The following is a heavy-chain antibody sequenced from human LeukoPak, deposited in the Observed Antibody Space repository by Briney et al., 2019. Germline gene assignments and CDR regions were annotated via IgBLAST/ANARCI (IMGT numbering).Heavy chain of an antibody. CDR3: ARIGGSGSYSGHYFDH. Sequence: GGSLRLSCVASGFTFSYYSMNWVRQAPGKGLVWVSRISTDGSVTSYADSVKGRFTISRDNAKNTTYLQMNSLRAEDTAVYYCARIGGSGSYSGHYFDHWGQGTLVTVSS. J-gene: IGHJ4*02. D-gene: IGHD3-10*01. CDR2: ISTDGSVT. CDR1: GFTFSYYS. V-gene: IGHV3-74*01.